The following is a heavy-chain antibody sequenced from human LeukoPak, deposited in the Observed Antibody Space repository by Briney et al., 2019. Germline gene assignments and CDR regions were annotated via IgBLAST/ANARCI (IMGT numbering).Heavy chain of an antibody. D-gene: IGHD2-15*01. CDR3: ARAGGSSTFNWFER. CDR1: GFSFSSYS. V-gene: IGHV3-21*01. J-gene: IGHJ5*02. Sequence: GGSLRLPCAASGFSFSSYSMNWVRQAPGKGPEWVSFISSGGMSTDYAASVQGRFTISRDNSEDSLFLQLNSLRADDTAVYYCARAGGSSTFNWFERWGQGTLVTVSS. CDR2: ISSGGMST.